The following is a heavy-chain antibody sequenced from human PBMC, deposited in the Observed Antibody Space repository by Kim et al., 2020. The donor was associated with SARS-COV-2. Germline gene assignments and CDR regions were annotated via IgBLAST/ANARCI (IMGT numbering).Heavy chain of an antibody. J-gene: IGHJ4*02. CDR1: GFTFSSYW. D-gene: IGHD1-26*01. CDR2: INSDGSTT. V-gene: IGHV3-74*01. CDR3: ASRRYTGTYYYFDY. Sequence: GGSLRLSCAASGFTFSSYWMHWVRQVPGKGLVWVSRINSDGSTTSYADSVKGRFTISRDNAKSTLYLQMNSLRAEDTAVYYCASRRYTGTYYYFDYWVQGTLVTVSS.